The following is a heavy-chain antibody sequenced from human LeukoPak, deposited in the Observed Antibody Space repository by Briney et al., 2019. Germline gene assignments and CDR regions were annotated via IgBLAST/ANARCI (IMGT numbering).Heavy chain of an antibody. D-gene: IGHD1-20*01. CDR2: ISGGGGST. J-gene: IGHJ4*02. Sequence: GGSLRLSCAASGFTFSYYAMSWVRQAPGKGLEWVSAISGGGGSTYYADSVKGRFTISRDNSKNTLYLQMNSLRAEDTAVYYCAKDHTVSITYYFDYWGQGTLVTVSS. V-gene: IGHV3-23*01. CDR3: AKDHTVSITYYFDY. CDR1: GFTFSYYA.